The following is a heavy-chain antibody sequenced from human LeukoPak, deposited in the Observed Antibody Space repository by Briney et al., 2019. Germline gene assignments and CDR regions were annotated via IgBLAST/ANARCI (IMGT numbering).Heavy chain of an antibody. V-gene: IGHV4-39*07. CDR2: IYTSGST. CDR1: GGSISSSTYY. J-gene: IGHJ4*02. CDR3: ARDSRDY. Sequence: SETLSLTCTVSGGSISSSTYYWGWVRQPPGKGLEWIGRIYTSGSTNYNPSLKSRVTMSVDTSKNQFSLKLSSVTAADTAVYYCARDSRDYWGQGTLVTVSS.